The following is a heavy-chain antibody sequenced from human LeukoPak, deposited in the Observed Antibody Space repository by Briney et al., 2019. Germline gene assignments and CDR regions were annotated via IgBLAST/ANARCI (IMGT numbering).Heavy chain of an antibody. CDR2: ISSSGNT. CDR3: VKGRISEDGLDF. Sequence: GGSLRLSCAASGFTFSRSAMTWVRQTPGKGLDWVSSISSSGNTYYADSVKGRFTISRDNSRNMLYLQMNSLRAEDTAVYYCVKGRISEDGLDFWGQGTLVTVS. J-gene: IGHJ4*02. D-gene: IGHD6-13*01. V-gene: IGHV3-23*01. CDR1: GFTFSRSA.